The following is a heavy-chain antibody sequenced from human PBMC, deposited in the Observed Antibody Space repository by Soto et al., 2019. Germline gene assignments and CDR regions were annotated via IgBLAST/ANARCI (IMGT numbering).Heavy chain of an antibody. V-gene: IGHV3-23*01. CDR1: GFTFSTYS. D-gene: IGHD6-19*01. Sequence: EVQLLESGGGLVQPGGSLRLSCAASGFTFSTYSMTWVRQAPGKGLEWVSTIRDSGHSTHYADSVRGWFDISRDNSKNTLFLQMNSLRAEDTAVYYCARVKAQILSSGWYGGDDIWGQGTMVTVSS. CDR3: ARVKAQILSSGWYGGDDI. CDR2: IRDSGHST. J-gene: IGHJ3*02.